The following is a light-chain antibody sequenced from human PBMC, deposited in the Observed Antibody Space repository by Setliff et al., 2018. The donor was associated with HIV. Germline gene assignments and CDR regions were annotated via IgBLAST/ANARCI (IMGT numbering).Light chain of an antibody. V-gene: IGLV2-14*01. CDR3: SSYTGRSTFV. Sequence: QSALTQPASVSGSPGQSITISCTGISSDVGNYNYVSWYQEHPGKAPKLMIYDVNKRPSGVSNRFSGSKSGNTASLTISGLQAEGEADYHCSSYTGRSTFVFGTGTKVTVL. CDR1: SSDVGNYNY. J-gene: IGLJ1*01. CDR2: DVN.